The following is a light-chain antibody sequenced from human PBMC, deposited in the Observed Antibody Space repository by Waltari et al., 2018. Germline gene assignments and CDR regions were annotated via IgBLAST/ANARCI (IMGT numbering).Light chain of an antibody. CDR1: QSVLKSSTNKNY. CDR2: WSS. V-gene: IGKV4-1*01. Sequence: EIVMTQSPESLAVSLGERATINCKSSQSVLKSSTNKNYLAWYQHRPGPPPKLLFYWSSTRESGVPDRFSTSGSGTDFTLTISSLQAEDVAVYYCQQYYNAPVTFGGGTKMEIK. CDR3: QQYYNAPVT. J-gene: IGKJ4*01.